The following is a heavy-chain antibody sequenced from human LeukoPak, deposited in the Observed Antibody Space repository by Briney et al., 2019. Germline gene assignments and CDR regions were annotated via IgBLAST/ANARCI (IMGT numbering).Heavy chain of an antibody. D-gene: IGHD1-26*01. CDR3: RAGATSPTWFDY. V-gene: IGHV4-61*02. CDR1: GDSISSGSYY. CDR2: IYTSGST. J-gene: IGHJ4*02. Sequence: KPSETLSLTCTVSGDSISSGSYYGRWIRQPAGKGLEWIGRIYTSGSTNDNPSLQSRVTISEHTAKNQFSLKLSSVPAADTAVYYCRAGATSPTWFDYCGQGTLVTVSS.